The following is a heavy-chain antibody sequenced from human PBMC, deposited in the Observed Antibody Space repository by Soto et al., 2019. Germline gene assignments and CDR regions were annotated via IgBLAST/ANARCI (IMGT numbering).Heavy chain of an antibody. CDR2: IDWDDDK. Sequence: SGPTLVNPTHTLTLACTFSGFSLSTIGMCVSWSRQPPGNSLEWLALIDWDDDKYYSTSLNTRLTISKDTSTNQVVLTMTNMDPVDKATHYSAPTKGLCFGDFYYNYGMNVWCKGTRFAVSS. CDR3: APTKGLCFGDFYYNYGMNV. D-gene: IGHD3-10*01. V-gene: IGHV2-70*01. CDR1: GFSLSTIGMC. J-gene: IGHJ6*04.